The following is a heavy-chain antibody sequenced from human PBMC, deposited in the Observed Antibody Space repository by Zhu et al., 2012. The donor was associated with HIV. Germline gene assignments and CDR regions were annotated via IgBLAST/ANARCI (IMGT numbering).Heavy chain of an antibody. J-gene: IGHJ6*03. CDR1: DFSINNGYY. V-gene: IGHV4-38-2*01. Sequence: QVQLQESGPGLVKPSETLSVTCAVSDFSINNGYYWGWIRQSPGKGLEWIGNIYLSGSTYYNPSLKSRVTISVDTSNNKLSLNLSSVTAADTAVYYCARHATLYSGNFYYYMGVWGKGTTVTVSS. CDR3: ARHATLYSGNFYYYMGV. CDR2: IYLSGST. D-gene: IGHD1-26*01.